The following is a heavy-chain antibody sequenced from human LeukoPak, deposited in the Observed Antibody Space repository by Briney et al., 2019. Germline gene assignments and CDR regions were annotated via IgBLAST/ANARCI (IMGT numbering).Heavy chain of an antibody. J-gene: IGHJ4*02. V-gene: IGHV3-23*01. Sequence: GGSLRLSCAASGFSFGIYAMHWVRLAPGKGLEWVSGISASGDITHAADSVKGRFTISRAGNALYLQMDSLRAEDTAMYYCAKDSLGIPRFDDWGQGTLVTVSS. CDR1: GFSFGIYA. CDR2: ISASGDIT. D-gene: IGHD7-27*01. CDR3: AKDSLGIPRFDD.